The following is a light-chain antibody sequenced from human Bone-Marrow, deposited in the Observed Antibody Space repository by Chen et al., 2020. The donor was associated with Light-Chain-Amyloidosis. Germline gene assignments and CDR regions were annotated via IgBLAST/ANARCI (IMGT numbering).Light chain of an antibody. V-gene: IGLV3-21*02. Sequence: SYVLTQPSSVSVAPGQTATIACGGNNIGSTSVHWYQQTPGQAPLLVVYDDSDRPSGIPERWSGSNSGNTATLTISRVEAGDEADHCCQVWDRSSDRPVFGGGTKLTVL. CDR2: DDS. J-gene: IGLJ3*02. CDR1: NIGSTS. CDR3: QVWDRSSDRPV.